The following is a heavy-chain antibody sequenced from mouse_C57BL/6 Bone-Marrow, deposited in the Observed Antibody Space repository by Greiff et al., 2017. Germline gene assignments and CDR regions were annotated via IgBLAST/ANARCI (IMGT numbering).Heavy chain of an antibody. Sequence: EVMLVESGGDLVKPGGSLKLSCAASGFTFSSYGMSWVRQTPDKRLEWVATISSGGSYTYYPDSVKGVFTISIDTAKNTLYLQLISLKSEDTAMYYCARSSGTFYAMAYWGQKTSVTVSS. CDR1: GFTFSSYG. CDR2: ISSGGSYT. J-gene: IGHJ4*01. V-gene: IGHV5-6*01. CDR3: ARSSGTFYAMAY. D-gene: IGHD4-1*01.